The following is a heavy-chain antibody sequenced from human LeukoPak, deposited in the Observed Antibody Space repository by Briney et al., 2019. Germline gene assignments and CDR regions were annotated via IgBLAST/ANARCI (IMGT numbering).Heavy chain of an antibody. CDR2: ISSSGSTI. J-gene: IGHJ5*02. D-gene: IGHD3-22*01. CDR3: ARSSGYDWFDP. V-gene: IGHV3-48*03. CDR1: GFTFSSYE. Sequence: GGSLRLSCAASGFTFSSYEMNWVRQAPGKGLEWVSYISSSGSTIYFADSVKGRFTISRDNAKNSLYLQMNSLRAEDTAVYYCARSSGYDWFDPWGQGTLVTVSS.